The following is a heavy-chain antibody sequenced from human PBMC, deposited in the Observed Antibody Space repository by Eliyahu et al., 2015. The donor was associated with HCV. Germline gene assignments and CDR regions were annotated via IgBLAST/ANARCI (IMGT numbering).Heavy chain of an antibody. Sequence: QVQLVQSGAEVKKPGASVKVSCKASGYXFTSXYMHWVRQAPGQGXEWMGIINPSGGSTSYAQKFQGRVTMTRDTSTSTVYMELSSLRSEDTAVYYCAREIDSSSVEADYGMDVWGQGTTVTVSS. CDR1: GYXFTSXY. CDR3: AREIDSSSVEADYGMDV. CDR2: INPSGGST. J-gene: IGHJ6*02. V-gene: IGHV1-46*01. D-gene: IGHD6-6*01.